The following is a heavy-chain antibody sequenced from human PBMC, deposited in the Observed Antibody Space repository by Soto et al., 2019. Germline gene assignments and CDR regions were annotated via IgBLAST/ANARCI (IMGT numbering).Heavy chain of an antibody. Sequence: PGGSLRLSCAASGFTFDDYAMHWVRQAPGKGLEWVSGISWNSGSIGYADSVKGRFTISRDNAKNSLYLQMNSLRAEDTALYYCAKASGSYYSSNAFDIWGQGTMVTVSS. CDR1: GFTFDDYA. V-gene: IGHV3-9*01. D-gene: IGHD1-26*01. J-gene: IGHJ3*02. CDR2: ISWNSGSI. CDR3: AKASGSYYSSNAFDI.